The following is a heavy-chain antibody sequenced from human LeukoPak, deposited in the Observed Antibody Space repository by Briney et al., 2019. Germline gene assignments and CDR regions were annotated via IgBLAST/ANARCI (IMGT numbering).Heavy chain of an antibody. V-gene: IGHV3-66*01. CDR3: ASRYSNSWYDY. Sequence: PGGSLRLSCAASGFTVSSNYMSWVRQAPGKGLEWVSVIYGGDSTDYADSVKGRFSISRDNSKNTVYLQMNSLRAEDTAVYYCASRYSNSWYDYWGQGTLVTVSS. CDR1: GFTVSSNY. CDR2: IYGGDST. J-gene: IGHJ4*02. D-gene: IGHD6-13*01.